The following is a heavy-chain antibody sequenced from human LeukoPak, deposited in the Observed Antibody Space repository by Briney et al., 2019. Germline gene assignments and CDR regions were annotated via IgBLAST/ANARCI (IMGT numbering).Heavy chain of an antibody. CDR3: AKGSRSSRPYYFDF. CDR1: GFTFNKYA. V-gene: IGHV3-23*01. D-gene: IGHD3-10*01. J-gene: IGHJ4*02. CDR2: ITGSGDDT. Sequence: PGGSLRLSCTASGFTFNKYAMTWVRQAPGKGLEWVSAITGSGDDTYHADSVKGRFTISRDNSQNTLYLQMNSLRAEDTAVYYCAKGSRSSRPYYFDFWGQEILVTVSS.